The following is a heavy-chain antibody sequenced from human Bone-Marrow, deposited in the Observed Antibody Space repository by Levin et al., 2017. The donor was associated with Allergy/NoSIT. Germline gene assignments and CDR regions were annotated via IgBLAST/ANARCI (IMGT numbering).Heavy chain of an antibody. CDR2: MYYSGST. Sequence: PSETLSLTCTVSGASISDYYWTWIRQPPGKGLEWIGYMYYSGSTNYNPSLKSRVTISADTSKNHFSLKLSSVTAADTAVYYCARDRSSSGWFDSWGQGTLVTVSP. V-gene: IGHV4-59*01. D-gene: IGHD6-19*01. CDR3: ARDRSSSGWFDS. CDR1: GASISDYY. J-gene: IGHJ5*01.